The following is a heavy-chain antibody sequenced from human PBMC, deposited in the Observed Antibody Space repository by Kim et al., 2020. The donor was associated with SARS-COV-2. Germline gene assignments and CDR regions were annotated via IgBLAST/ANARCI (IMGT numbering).Heavy chain of an antibody. Sequence: TKYSQKVHGRVTMTRDTSASIAYLELSSLRSEDTAVYYCATSYSSSWYGYWGQGTLVTVSS. J-gene: IGHJ4*02. D-gene: IGHD6-13*01. CDR2: T. CDR3: ATSYSSSWYGY. V-gene: IGHV1-3*01.